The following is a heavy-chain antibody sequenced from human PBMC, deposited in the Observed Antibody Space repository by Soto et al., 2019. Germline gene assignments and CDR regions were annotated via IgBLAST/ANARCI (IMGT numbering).Heavy chain of an antibody. V-gene: IGHV4-34*01. Sequence: QVQLQQWGAGLLKPSETLSLTCAVYGGSFSGYYWSWIRQPPGKGLEWIGEINQSGSTNYNPSLNSRVTIPVDTSKNQFSLKLSSVTAADTAVYYCARTYSSSWSPFDYWGQGTLVTVSS. CDR2: INQSGST. D-gene: IGHD6-13*01. CDR1: GGSFSGYY. J-gene: IGHJ4*02. CDR3: ARTYSSSWSPFDY.